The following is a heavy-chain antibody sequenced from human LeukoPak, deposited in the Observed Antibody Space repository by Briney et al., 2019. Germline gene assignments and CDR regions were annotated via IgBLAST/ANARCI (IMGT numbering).Heavy chain of an antibody. CDR3: AREPYYDSSGCSPDY. D-gene: IGHD3-22*01. V-gene: IGHV3-11*04. Sequence: GGSLRLSCAASGFTFSDYYMSWIRQAPGKGLEWVSYISSSGNIIYYADSVKGRFAISRDNAKNSLYLHMNSLRAEDTALYYCAREPYYDSSGCSPDYWGQGTLVTVSS. CDR2: ISSSGNII. J-gene: IGHJ4*02. CDR1: GFTFSDYY.